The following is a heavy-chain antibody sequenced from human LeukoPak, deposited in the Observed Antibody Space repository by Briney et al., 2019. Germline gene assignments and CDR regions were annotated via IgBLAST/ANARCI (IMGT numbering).Heavy chain of an antibody. CDR2: IYYSGST. CDR1: GGSVSSGSYY. V-gene: IGHV4-61*01. D-gene: IGHD3-10*01. J-gene: IGHJ4*02. Sequence: SETLSLTCTVSGGSVSSGSYYWSWIRQPPGKGLEWIGYIYYSGSTNNNPSLKNRVTISVDTSKNQFSLRLRSVTAADVAVYYCARAHYFYGSGTYDRGAYYFDHWGQGTLVTVSS. CDR3: ARAHYFYGSGTYDRGAYYFDH.